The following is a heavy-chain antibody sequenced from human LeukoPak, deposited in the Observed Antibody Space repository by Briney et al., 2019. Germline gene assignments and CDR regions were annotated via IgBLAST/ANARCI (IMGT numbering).Heavy chain of an antibody. CDR3: ARTAMVTKVRPDWFDP. J-gene: IGHJ5*02. V-gene: IGHV1-18*01. CDR2: ISAYNGNT. D-gene: IGHD5-18*01. CDR1: GYTFTSYG. Sequence: GASVKVSCKASGYTFTSYGISWVRQAPGQGLEWMGWISAYNGNTNYAQKLQGRVTMTTDTSTSTAYMELRSLRSDDAAVYYCARTAMVTKVRPDWFDPWGQGTLVTVSS.